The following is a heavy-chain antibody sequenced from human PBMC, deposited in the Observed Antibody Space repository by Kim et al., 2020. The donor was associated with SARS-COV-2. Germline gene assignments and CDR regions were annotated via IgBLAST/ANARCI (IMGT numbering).Heavy chain of an antibody. CDR2: IWYDGSNK. D-gene: IGHD6-13*01. Sequence: GGSLRFSCAASGFTFSSYGMHWVRQAPGKGLEWVAVIWYDGSNKYYADSVKGRFTISRDNYKNTLYLQMNSLRAEDTAVYDYASFGRPEYSSSWSYYYYGMGVWCQGTTVTVSS. CDR1: GFTFSSYG. CDR3: ASFGRPEYSSSWSYYYYGMGV. J-gene: IGHJ6*02. V-gene: IGHV3-33*01.